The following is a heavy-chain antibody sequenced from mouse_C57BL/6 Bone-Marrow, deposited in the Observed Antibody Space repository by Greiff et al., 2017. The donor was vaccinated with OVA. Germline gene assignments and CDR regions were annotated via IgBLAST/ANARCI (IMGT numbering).Heavy chain of an antibody. CDR1: GFTFSSYA. Sequence: DVHLVESGEGLVKPGGSLKLSCAASGFTFSSYAMSWVRQTPEKRLEWVAYISSGGDYIYYADTVKGRFTISRDNARNTLYLQMSSLKSEDTAMYYCTRDYDGYSPDYFDYWGQGTTLTVSS. D-gene: IGHD2-3*01. CDR2: ISSGGDYI. J-gene: IGHJ2*01. CDR3: TRDYDGYSPDYFDY. V-gene: IGHV5-9-1*02.